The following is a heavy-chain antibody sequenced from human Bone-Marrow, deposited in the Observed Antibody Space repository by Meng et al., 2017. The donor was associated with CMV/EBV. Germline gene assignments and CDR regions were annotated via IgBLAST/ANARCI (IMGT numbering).Heavy chain of an antibody. CDR1: GGSISSSSYY. Sequence: SETLSLTCTVSGGSISSSSYYWGWIRQPPGKGLERIGSIYYSGSTYYNPSLKSRVTISVDTSKNQFSLKLSSVTAADTAVYYCARVRLGGSSGLGEFDPWGQGTLVTVSS. CDR2: IYYSGST. V-gene: IGHV4-39*07. D-gene: IGHD3-16*01. J-gene: IGHJ5*02. CDR3: ARVRLGGSSGLGEFDP.